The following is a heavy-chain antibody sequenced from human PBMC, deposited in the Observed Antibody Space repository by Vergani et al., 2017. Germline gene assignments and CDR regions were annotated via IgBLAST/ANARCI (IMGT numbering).Heavy chain of an antibody. D-gene: IGHD2-8*01. Sequence: VRLVESGGGVVQPGRSLRLSCAASGSTFSSYAMNWVRQAPGKGLEWVSYISRSSSTIYYADSVKGRFTISRDNAKNSLHLQMNNLRAEDTAVYYCARQSRYVFCTNGVCPLGYWGQGALVTVSS. J-gene: IGHJ4*02. CDR3: ARQSRYVFCTNGVCPLGY. CDR1: GSTFSSYA. CDR2: ISRSSSTI. V-gene: IGHV3-48*01.